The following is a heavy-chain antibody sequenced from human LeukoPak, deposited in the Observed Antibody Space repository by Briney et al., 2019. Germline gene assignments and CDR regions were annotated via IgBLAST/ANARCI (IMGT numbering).Heavy chain of an antibody. V-gene: IGHV3-23*01. CDR2: LGGSGGSI. Sequence: GGSLRLSCAASGFTFNNYAMSWVRQAPGKGLEWVSGLGGSGGSINYADSVKGRFTISRDNSKNTLYLQMNSLRAEDTAVYWCAKGVDGYCSSDSCYAYACWGQGTLATVSP. CDR1: GFTFNNYA. D-gene: IGHD2-2*01. J-gene: IGHJ4*02. CDR3: AKGVDGYCSSDSCYAYAC.